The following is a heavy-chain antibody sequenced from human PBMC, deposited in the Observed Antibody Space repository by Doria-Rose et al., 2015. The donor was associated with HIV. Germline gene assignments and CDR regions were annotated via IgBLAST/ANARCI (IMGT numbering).Heavy chain of an antibody. CDR2: VSGYNGNT. CDR1: GYTFITYG. CDR3: ARFHGYYGSGNYSDY. D-gene: IGHD3-10*01. V-gene: IGHV1-18*01. J-gene: IGHJ4*02. Sequence: VQLVQSGAEVKKSGASAKVSCKASGYTFITYGITWVRQAPGQGLEWMGWVSGYNGNTHYAQKFQGRVTMTTDTSTTTAYMELRSLRSDDTAVYHCARFHGYYGSGNYSDYWGQGTLVTVSS.